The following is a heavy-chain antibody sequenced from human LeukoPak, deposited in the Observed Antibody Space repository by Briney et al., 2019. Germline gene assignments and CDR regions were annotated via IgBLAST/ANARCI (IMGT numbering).Heavy chain of an antibody. Sequence: PSETLSLTCSVSGGSVGSNYWSWVRQPPGKGLEWIGYISYSGDTKYNPSLKSRLSMSVDTSKNQFSLKLTSVTPADTAVYYCARDSNWNYDYWGQGTLVTVSS. CDR1: GGSVGSNY. D-gene: IGHD1-7*01. CDR2: ISYSGDT. CDR3: ARDSNWNYDY. J-gene: IGHJ4*02. V-gene: IGHV4-59*02.